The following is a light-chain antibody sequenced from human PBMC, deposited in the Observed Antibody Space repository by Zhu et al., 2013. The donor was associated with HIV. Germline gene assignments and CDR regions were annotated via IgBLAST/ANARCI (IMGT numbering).Light chain of an antibody. CDR2: AAS. J-gene: IGKJ2*03. CDR1: QTVRTY. Sequence: DILMTQSPSSLSAFVGDRVTITCRASQTVRTYLNWYQQKPGKAPKVLIYAASSLQSGVPSRFSGSGSGTDFTLTISSLQPEDFATYYCQQSYSNPRSFGQGTKLEIK. CDR3: QQSYSNPRS. V-gene: IGKV1-39*01.